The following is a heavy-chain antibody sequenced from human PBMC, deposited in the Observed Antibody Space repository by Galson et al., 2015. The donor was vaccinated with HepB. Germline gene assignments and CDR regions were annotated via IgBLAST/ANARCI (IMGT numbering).Heavy chain of an antibody. CDR1: GYSFTSYW. V-gene: IGHV5-10-1*01. Sequence: QSGAEVKKPGESLRISCKGSGYSFTSYWISWVRQMPGKGLEWMGRIDPSDSYTNYSPSFQGHVTISADKSISTAYLQWSSLKASDTAMYYCARQALRLGDRATHWFDPWGQGTLVTVSS. CDR3: ARQALRLGDRATHWFDP. D-gene: IGHD3-16*01. CDR2: IDPSDSYT. J-gene: IGHJ5*02.